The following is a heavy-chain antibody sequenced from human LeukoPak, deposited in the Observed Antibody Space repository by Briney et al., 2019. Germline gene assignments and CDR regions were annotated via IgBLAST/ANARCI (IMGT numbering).Heavy chain of an antibody. Sequence: QPGGSLRLSCAASGFTFRSYAIYWVRQAPGKGLEWVSAISGSGGSTYYADSVKGRFTISRDNSKNTLYLQMNSLRAEDTAVYYCAKDPIPASYGYLLDYWGQGTLVTVSS. J-gene: IGHJ4*02. CDR3: AKDPIPASYGYLLDY. CDR1: GFTFRSYA. D-gene: IGHD5-18*01. V-gene: IGHV3-23*01. CDR2: ISGSGGST.